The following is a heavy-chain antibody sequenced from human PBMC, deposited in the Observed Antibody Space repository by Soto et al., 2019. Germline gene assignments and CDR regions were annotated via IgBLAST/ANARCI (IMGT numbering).Heavy chain of an antibody. D-gene: IGHD3-22*01. V-gene: IGHV1-24*01. CDR2: FDPEDGET. J-gene: IGHJ4*02. Sequence: EIKMAQASVKVSCKVSGYTLTELSMHWVRQAPGKGLEWMGGFDPEDGETIYAQKFQGRVTMTEDTSTDTAYMELSSLRSEDTAVYYCATSDSSGYYYVRYFDYWGQGTLVTVSS. CDR3: ATSDSSGYYYVRYFDY. CDR1: GYTLTELS.